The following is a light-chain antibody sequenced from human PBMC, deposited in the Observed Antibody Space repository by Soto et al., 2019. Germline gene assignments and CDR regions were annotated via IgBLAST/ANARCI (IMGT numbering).Light chain of an antibody. V-gene: IGKV3-11*01. CDR2: DAS. CDR1: QSVSSY. CDR3: QQRSNWPPSIT. Sequence: EIVLTQSPATLSLSPGERATLYCRASQSVSSYLAWYQQKPGQAPRLLIYDASNRATGIPARFSGSGSGTDFTLTFSSLEPEDFAVYYCQQRSNWPPSITFGQGTRLEIK. J-gene: IGKJ5*01.